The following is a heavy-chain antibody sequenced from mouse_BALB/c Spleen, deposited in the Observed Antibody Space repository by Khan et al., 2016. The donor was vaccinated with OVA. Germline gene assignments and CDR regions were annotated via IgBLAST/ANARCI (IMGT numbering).Heavy chain of an antibody. CDR3: ARQLNGAMDY. V-gene: IGHV5-12*02. CDR2: ISNGGGFT. J-gene: IGHJ4*01. Sequence: EVELVESGGGLVQPGGSLKLSCATSGFTFSDYYIYWVRQTPEKRLEWVAYISNGGGFTYYPDTIEGRFTISRDNAKQTLYLQMSRLKSEDTAMYYCARQLNGAMDYWGQGTSVTVSS. CDR1: GFTFSDYY.